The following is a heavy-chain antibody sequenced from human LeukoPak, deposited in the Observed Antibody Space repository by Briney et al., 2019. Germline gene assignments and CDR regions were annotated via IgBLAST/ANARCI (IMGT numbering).Heavy chain of an antibody. CDR3: ARVIWSAGKYYFDY. V-gene: IGHV3-66*01. Sequence: QPGGFLSLSCAASGFSVSNNYMSWVRQAPGKGLEWVSVIYSGGSTYYADSVKDRFAISRDNSRNTLYLQMNSLRAEDTAVYYCARVIWSAGKYYFDYWGQGTLVTVSS. CDR2: IYSGGST. CDR1: GFSVSNNY. J-gene: IGHJ4*02. D-gene: IGHD3-16*01.